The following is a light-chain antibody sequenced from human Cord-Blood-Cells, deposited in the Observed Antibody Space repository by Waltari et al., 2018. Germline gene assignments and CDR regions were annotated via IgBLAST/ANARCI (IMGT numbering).Light chain of an antibody. CDR2: AAS. J-gene: IGKJ2*01. V-gene: IGKV3-20*01. CDR3: QQYGSSPYT. Sequence: EIVLTQSPGTLSLSPGERATLSGRASQSVSSSYLAWYQQKPGQAPRLLIYAASSRATGIPDRFSGSGSGTDFTLTISRLEPEDFAVYYCQQYGSSPYTFGQGTKLEIK. CDR1: QSVSSSY.